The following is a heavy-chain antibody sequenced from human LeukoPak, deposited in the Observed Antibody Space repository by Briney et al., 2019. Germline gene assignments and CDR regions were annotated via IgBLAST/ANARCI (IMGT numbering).Heavy chain of an antibody. CDR1: GGSISSSSYY. CDR3: ARAVRITGTEYYFDY. Sequence: PSETLSLTCTVSGGSISSSSYYWGWIRQPPGKGLEWIGSIYYSGSTYYNPSLKSRVTISVDTSKNQFSLKLSSVTAADTAVYYCARAVRITGTEYYFDYWGQGTLVTVSS. J-gene: IGHJ4*02. D-gene: IGHD1-7*01. V-gene: IGHV4-39*07. CDR2: IYYSGST.